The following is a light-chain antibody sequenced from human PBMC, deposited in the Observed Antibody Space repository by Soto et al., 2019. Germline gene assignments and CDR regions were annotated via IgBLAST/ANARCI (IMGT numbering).Light chain of an antibody. J-gene: IGKJ3*01. CDR3: QQYGGSPEFT. CDR2: GAS. CDR1: QSVSSY. Sequence: EIVLTQSPGTLSLSPGERATLSCRASQSVSSYLAWYQQKPGQAPRLLIYGASSRATGIPDRFSGSGSGTDFTLTIRRLEPEDFAVYYCQQYGGSPEFTFGPGTKVDIK. V-gene: IGKV3-20*01.